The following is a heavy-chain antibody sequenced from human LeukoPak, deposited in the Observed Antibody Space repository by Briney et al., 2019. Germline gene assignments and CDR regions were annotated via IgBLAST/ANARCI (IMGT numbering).Heavy chain of an antibody. CDR3: AKDPFSGTYSDC. V-gene: IGHV3-48*01. CDR2: ISSSSSTT. Sequence: PGGSLRLSCAASGFSFSDYNMNWVRQAPGKGLEWVAYISSSSSTTHYVDSVTGRFSISRDNPKNTLYLQMNSLRAEDTAAYYCAKDPFSGTYSDCWGQGTLVTVSS. J-gene: IGHJ4*02. CDR1: GFSFSDYN. D-gene: IGHD1-26*01.